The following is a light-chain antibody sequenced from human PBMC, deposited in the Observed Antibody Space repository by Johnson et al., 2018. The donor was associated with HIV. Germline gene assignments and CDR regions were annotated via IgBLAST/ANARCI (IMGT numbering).Light chain of an antibody. CDR3: GTWDSSLSAPRV. Sequence: QSVLTQPPSVSEAPGQKVTISCSGSSSNIGTNYVSWYQQLPGTAPKLLMFENNQRPSGIPDRFSGSKSGTSATLDITGLQTGDETDYYCGTWDSSLSAPRVFGTGTKVTVL. CDR2: ENN. V-gene: IGLV1-51*02. CDR1: SSNIGTNY. J-gene: IGLJ1*01.